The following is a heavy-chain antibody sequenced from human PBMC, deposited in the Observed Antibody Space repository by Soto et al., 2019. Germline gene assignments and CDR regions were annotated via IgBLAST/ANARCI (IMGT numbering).Heavy chain of an antibody. Sequence: ASVKVSGKASGYTFTGYYMHWVRQAPGQGIGWMGWINPNSGSRNYAQKFQGWVTMTRDTSIRTAYMELSRVRSDDTAEYYCARDYRWGPPRYGMDVWGQGTTVTVSS. J-gene: IGHJ6*02. D-gene: IGHD7-27*01. CDR2: INPNSGSR. CDR1: GYTFTGYY. CDR3: ARDYRWGPPRYGMDV. V-gene: IGHV1-2*04.